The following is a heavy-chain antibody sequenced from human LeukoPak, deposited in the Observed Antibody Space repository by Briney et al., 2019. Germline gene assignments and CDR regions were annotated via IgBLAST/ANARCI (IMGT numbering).Heavy chain of an antibody. CDR1: GGSISSYY. CDR2: IYYSGST. J-gene: IGHJ6*03. CDR3: ARSTYYHMDV. Sequence: SETLSLTCTVSGGSISSYYWSWIRQPPGKGLEWIGYIYYSGSTNYNPSLKSRVTISVDTSKNHFSLKLSSVTAADTAVYYCARSTYYHMDVWGKGTTVTVSS. V-gene: IGHV4-59*01.